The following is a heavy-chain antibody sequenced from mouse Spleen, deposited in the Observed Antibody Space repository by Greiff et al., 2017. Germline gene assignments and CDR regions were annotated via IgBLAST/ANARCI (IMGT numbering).Heavy chain of an antibody. V-gene: IGHV1-52*01. Sequence: QVQLQQPGAELVRPGSSVKLSCKASGYTFTSYWMHWVKQRPIQGLEWIGNIDPSDSETHYNQKFKDKATLTVDKSSSTAYMQLSSLTSEDSAVYYCARSRYYGSSSWFAYWGQGTLVTVSA. D-gene: IGHD1-1*01. J-gene: IGHJ3*01. CDR3: ARSRYYGSSSWFAY. CDR2: IDPSDSET. CDR1: GYTFTSYW.